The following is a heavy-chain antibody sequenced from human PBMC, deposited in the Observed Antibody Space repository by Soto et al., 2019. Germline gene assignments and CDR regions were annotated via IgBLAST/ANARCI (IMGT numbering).Heavy chain of an antibody. D-gene: IGHD1-26*01. V-gene: IGHV1-2*02. Sequence: ASVKISCKASGYTFTGYYMHWVRQAPGQGLEWMGWINPNSGGTNYAQKFQGRVTMTRDTSISTAYMELSRLRSDDTAVYYCARATVGNYDMDVWGQGTTVTVSS. CDR2: INPNSGGT. J-gene: IGHJ6*02. CDR3: ARATVGNYDMDV. CDR1: GYTFTGYY.